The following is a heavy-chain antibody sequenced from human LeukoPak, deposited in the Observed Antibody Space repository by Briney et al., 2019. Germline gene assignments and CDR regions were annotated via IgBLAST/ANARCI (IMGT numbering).Heavy chain of an antibody. CDR3: ARSANYLTHYFDD. V-gene: IGHV3-53*01. J-gene: IGHJ4*02. CDR2: LYTVGGA. Sequence: GGSLRLSCAASGFNVSTNYMSWVRQAPGGGLEWVSTLYTVGGAYYSAFVKGHFTISRDISKNTLYLQLSYLRAEDTAVYYCARSANYLTHYFDDWGQGTPVIVSS. D-gene: IGHD2/OR15-2a*01. CDR1: GFNVSTNY.